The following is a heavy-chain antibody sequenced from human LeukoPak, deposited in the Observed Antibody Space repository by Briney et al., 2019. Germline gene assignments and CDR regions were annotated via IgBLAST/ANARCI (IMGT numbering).Heavy chain of an antibody. CDR1: GGSISSYY. CDR3: AVRKRGYYDSSGYSIDY. Sequence: SETLSLTCTVSGGSISSYYWSWIRQPPGKGLEWIGYIYYSGSTNYNPSLKSRVTISVDTSKNQFSLKLSSVTAADTAVYYCAVRKRGYYDSSGYSIDYWGQGTPVTVSS. CDR2: IYYSGST. J-gene: IGHJ4*02. V-gene: IGHV4-59*08. D-gene: IGHD3-22*01.